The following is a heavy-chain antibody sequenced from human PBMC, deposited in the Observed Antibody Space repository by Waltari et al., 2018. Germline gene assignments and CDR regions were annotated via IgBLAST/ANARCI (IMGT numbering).Heavy chain of an antibody. J-gene: IGHJ6*02. Sequence: EVQLVESGGGLIQPGGSLRLPCAASGFPVGRKYLGWVSQAPGQGLGWVSVIYSGGSTYYADSVKGRFTISRDNSKNTLYLQMNSLRAEDTAVYYCARVRYYYGMDVWGQGTTVTVSS. D-gene: IGHD3-10*01. CDR2: IYSGGST. CDR1: GFPVGRKY. V-gene: IGHV3-53*01. CDR3: ARVRYYYGMDV.